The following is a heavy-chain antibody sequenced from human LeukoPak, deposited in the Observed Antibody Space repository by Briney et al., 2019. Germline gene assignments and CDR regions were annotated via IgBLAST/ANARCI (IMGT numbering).Heavy chain of an antibody. D-gene: IGHD2-2*01. J-gene: IGHJ4*02. CDR2: VSGSGGYT. Sequence: GGSLRLSCAASGFTVSSNYMSWVRQAPGKGLEWVSAVSGSGGYTYYADSVKGRFTISRDNSKNTLFLQMNSLRAEDTAVYSCAKDQGARYCSTTSCSGYFDNWGQGTLVTVSS. CDR3: AKDQGARYCSTTSCSGYFDN. V-gene: IGHV3-23*01. CDR1: GFTVSSNY.